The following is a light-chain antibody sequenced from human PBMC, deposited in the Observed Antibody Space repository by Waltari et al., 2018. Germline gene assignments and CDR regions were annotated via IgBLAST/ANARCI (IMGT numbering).Light chain of an antibody. Sequence: SFDLTQPLSVSVALGQTARLTCGGDNIGSRNVHWYQQKPGQAPVLVIYIDNNRPSGIPERFSGSNSGNTATLSISRAQAGDEADYFCQVWDSSSNAVFGGGTKLTVL. CDR3: QVWDSSSNAV. CDR1: NIGSRN. CDR2: IDN. J-gene: IGLJ2*01. V-gene: IGLV3-9*01.